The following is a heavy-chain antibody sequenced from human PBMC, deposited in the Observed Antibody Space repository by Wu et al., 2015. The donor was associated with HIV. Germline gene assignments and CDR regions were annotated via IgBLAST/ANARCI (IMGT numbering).Heavy chain of an antibody. CDR2: FDPEAGKT. D-gene: IGHD5-24*01. J-gene: IGHJ1*01. CDR1: GNTLTKLS. Sequence: HVQLEQSGAVVRKSGASVRVPCKVSGNTLTKLSIQWVRQAPGKGLEWMGGFDPEAGKTIYAQRFQGRVAMTEDRSTDTAYMDVKSLRYDDTAVFYCTAFPRGRWSTGLPYWGQGTLVTVSS. CDR3: TAFPRGRWSTGLPY. V-gene: IGHV1-24*01.